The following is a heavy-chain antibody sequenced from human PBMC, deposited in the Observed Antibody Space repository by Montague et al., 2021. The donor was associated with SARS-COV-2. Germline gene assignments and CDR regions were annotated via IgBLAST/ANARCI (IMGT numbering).Heavy chain of an antibody. D-gene: IGHD2-21*01. CDR3: ARWIVNSRYFDS. Sequence: CAISGDSDGVVELRRRSEEQTSELELDGQGRTHHTPERNNDYTISVKSRISISPDTSKNQFSLQLKSVTPEDTAVYYCARWIVNSRYFDSWGQGILVTVSS. CDR1: GDSDGVVELRRR. CDR2: THHTPERNN. V-gene: IGHV6-1*01. J-gene: IGHJ4*01.